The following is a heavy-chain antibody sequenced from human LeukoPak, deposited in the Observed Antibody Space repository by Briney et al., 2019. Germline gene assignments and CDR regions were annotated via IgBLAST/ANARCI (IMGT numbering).Heavy chain of an antibody. D-gene: IGHD6-19*01. CDR3: ARDSSGWYGWFDR. V-gene: IGHV4-59*01. J-gene: IGHJ5*02. CDR2: IYYSGST. Sequence: SETLSLTCTVSGGSISSYYWSWIRQPPGKGLEWIGYIYYSGSTNYNPSLKSRVTISVDTSKNQFSLKLSSVTAADTAVYYCARDSSGWYGWFDRWGQGTLVTVSS. CDR1: GGSISSYY.